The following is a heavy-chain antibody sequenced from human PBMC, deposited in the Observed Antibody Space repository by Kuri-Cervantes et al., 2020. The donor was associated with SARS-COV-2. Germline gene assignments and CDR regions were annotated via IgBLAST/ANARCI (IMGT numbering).Heavy chain of an antibody. CDR1: GFSFDDYT. J-gene: IGHJ4*02. CDR2: IRSKTNGGTT. Sequence: GGSLRLSCAASGFSFDDYTMSWVRQAPGKGLEWVGFIRSKTNGGTTEYAASVKGRFTISRDDSKNMAYLQMNSLKTEDTAVYYCTTLIDYWGQGALVTVSS. CDR3: TTLIDY. V-gene: IGHV3-49*04.